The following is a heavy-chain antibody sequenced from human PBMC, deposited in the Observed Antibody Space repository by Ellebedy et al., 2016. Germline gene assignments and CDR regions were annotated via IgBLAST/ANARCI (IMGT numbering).Heavy chain of an antibody. CDR2: IDHRGHT. V-gene: IGHV4-34*01. CDR3: TRDYGDTTRFLVWYFDL. D-gene: IGHD4-17*01. Sequence: SETLSLTCAVYGGSLSGDYWSWIRQPPGKGLEWIGEIDHRGHTNYNPSLKSRVTISVDTSKNQFSLKVGSVTAADTAVYYCTRDYGDTTRFLVWYFDLWGPGTLVTVSS. CDR1: GGSLSGDY. J-gene: IGHJ2*01.